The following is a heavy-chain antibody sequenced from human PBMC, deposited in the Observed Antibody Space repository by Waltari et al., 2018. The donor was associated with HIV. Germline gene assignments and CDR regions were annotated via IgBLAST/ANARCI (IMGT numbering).Heavy chain of an antibody. D-gene: IGHD5-18*01. CDR2: NYAGDSWT. J-gene: IGHJ5*02. CDR1: GYSFTSYW. V-gene: IGHV5-51*01. CDR3: ARQHGYSYGQRWFDP. Sequence: EVQLVQSGAEVKKPGESLKISCKGSGYSFTSYWIGWVRQMRGRGLEWSGINYAGDSWTRYSPDFQGQVTISADKSISTAYLQWSSLKASDTARYYCARQHGYSYGQRWFDPWGQGTLVTVSS.